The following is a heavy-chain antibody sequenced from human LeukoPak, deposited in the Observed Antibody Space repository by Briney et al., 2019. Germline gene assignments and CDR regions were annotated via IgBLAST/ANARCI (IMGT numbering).Heavy chain of an antibody. J-gene: IGHJ4*02. CDR3: AKDSAAPISITMVRGRWYFDY. CDR1: GFTFSPYD. D-gene: IGHD3-10*01. V-gene: IGHV3-23*01. Sequence: PWGSLRLSCAASGFTFSPYDMTWVRQAPGKGLEWVSTISGGGGTTYYADSVKGRFTISRDNSKNMLFLQMTSLRAEDTAVYYCAKDSAAPISITMVRGRWYFDYWGQGTLVTVSS. CDR2: ISGGGGTT.